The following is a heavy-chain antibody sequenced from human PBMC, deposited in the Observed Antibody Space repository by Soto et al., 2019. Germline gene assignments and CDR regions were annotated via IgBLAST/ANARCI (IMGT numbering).Heavy chain of an antibody. J-gene: IGHJ6*02. CDR3: ARDFVVGGPTINYYYGMDV. D-gene: IGHD2-21*01. Sequence: EVQLVESGGALVQPGGSLRLSCAASGFTVSSIYMSWVRQAPGKGLEWISIIYSAGNTYYADSVKGRFTISRDNSKNTLYLQMNSLGAEDTAVYYCARDFVVGGPTINYYYGMDVWGQGTTVTVSS. CDR1: GFTVSSIY. CDR2: IYSAGNT. V-gene: IGHV3-66*01.